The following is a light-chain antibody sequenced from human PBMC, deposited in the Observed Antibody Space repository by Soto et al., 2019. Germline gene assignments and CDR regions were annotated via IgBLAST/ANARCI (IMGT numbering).Light chain of an antibody. CDR2: LGS. Sequence: DIVMTQSPLSLPVTPGEPASISCRSSESLLHSSGYYFLDWYLQKPGQSPQLLIYLGSNRASGVPDRFSGRGSGTDFTLKISRVEAEDVGIYYCMQTLQTRTFGQGTKVEIK. CDR3: MQTLQTRT. J-gene: IGKJ1*01. V-gene: IGKV2-28*01. CDR1: ESLLHSSGYYF.